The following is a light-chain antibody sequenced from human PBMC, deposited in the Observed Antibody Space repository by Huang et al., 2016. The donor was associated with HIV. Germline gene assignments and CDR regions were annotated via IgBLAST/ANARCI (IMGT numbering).Light chain of an antibody. Sequence: PGEKATLSCRASQSVSSYLAWYQQRPGQAPRLLIYDASNRATGIPARFSGSGSGTDFTLTISSLEPEDFAVYYCQQRSNWPPLTFGGGTKVEIK. V-gene: IGKV3-11*01. J-gene: IGKJ4*01. CDR2: DAS. CDR3: QQRSNWPPLT. CDR1: QSVSSY.